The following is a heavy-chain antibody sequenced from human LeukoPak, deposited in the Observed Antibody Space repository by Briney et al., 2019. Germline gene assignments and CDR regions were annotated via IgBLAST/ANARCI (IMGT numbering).Heavy chain of an antibody. CDR3: ARDMVDRDMVKSLGWFDP. D-gene: IGHD5-18*01. CDR1: GGSISSYY. V-gene: IGHV4-59*01. Sequence: SETLSLTCTVSGGSISSYYWSWIRQSPGKGLQWIGHISYGGITTYNPPLKSRVSMSVDTSKNHFSLRLSSVTAADTAVYYCARDMVDRDMVKSLGWFDPWGQGTLVTVSS. J-gene: IGHJ5*02. CDR2: ISYGGIT.